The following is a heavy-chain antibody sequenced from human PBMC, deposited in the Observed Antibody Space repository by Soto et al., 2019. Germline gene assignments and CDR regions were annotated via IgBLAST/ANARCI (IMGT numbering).Heavy chain of an antibody. V-gene: IGHV3-30*18. CDR1: GFTFSSYG. CDR2: ISYDGSNK. CDR3: AKDRGLDRSSSVVGGNWFDP. D-gene: IGHD6-6*01. Sequence: QVQLVESGGGVVQPGRSLRLSCAASGFTFSSYGMHWVRQAPGKGLEWVAVISYDGSNKYYADSVKGRFTISRDNSKNTLYLQMNSLRAEDTAVYYCAKDRGLDRSSSVVGGNWFDPWGQGTLVTVSS. J-gene: IGHJ5*02.